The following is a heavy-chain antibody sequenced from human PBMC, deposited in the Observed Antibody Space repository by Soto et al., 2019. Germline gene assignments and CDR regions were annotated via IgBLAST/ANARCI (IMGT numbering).Heavy chain of an antibody. CDR2: ISAYNGNT. Sequence: ASVKVSCKASGYTFTSYGISWVRQAPGQGLEWMGWISAYNGNTNYAQKLQGRVTMTTDTSTSTAYMELSSLRSDDTAVYYCARDHVVRGVIFPNLYYYYGMDVWGQGTTVTVSS. V-gene: IGHV1-18*04. D-gene: IGHD3-10*01. J-gene: IGHJ6*02. CDR1: GYTFTSYG. CDR3: ARDHVVRGVIFPNLYYYYGMDV.